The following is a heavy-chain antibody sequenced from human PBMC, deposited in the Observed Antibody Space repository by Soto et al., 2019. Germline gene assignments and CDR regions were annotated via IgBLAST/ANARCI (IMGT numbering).Heavy chain of an antibody. D-gene: IGHD3-22*01. CDR1: GFTFSSYA. V-gene: IGHV3-23*01. J-gene: IGHJ4*02. Sequence: GSLRLSCAASGFTFSSYAMSWVRQAPGKGLEWVSAISGSGGSTYYADSVKGRFTISRDNSKNTLYLQMNSLRAEDTAVYYCAKDKGEYYDSSGRGDYWGQGTLVTVSS. CDR3: AKDKGEYYDSSGRGDY. CDR2: ISGSGGST.